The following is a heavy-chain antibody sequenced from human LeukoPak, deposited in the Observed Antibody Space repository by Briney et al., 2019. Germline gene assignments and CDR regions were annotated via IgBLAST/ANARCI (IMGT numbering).Heavy chain of an antibody. CDR3: ASRPVHDYGDYKGDY. V-gene: IGHV4-39*01. Sequence: SETLSLTCTVSGGSISTSSYYWGWIRQPPGKGLEWIGSIYYSRITYYNPSLKSRVTISIDTPKNQFSLKVTSVTDADTAVYYCASRPVHDYGDYKGDYWGQGTLVTVSS. D-gene: IGHD4-17*01. CDR1: GGSISTSSYY. CDR2: IYYSRIT. J-gene: IGHJ4*02.